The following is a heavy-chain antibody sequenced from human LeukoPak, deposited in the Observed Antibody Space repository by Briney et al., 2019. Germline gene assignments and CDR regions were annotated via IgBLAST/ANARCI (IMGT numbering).Heavy chain of an antibody. Sequence: GGSLRLSCAASGFTFSSYAMSWVRQAPGKGLEWVSAISGSGGSTYYADSVKGRFTISRDNSKNTLYLQMNSLRAEDTAVYYCTMCGGDCYYGYWGQGTLVTVSS. CDR1: GFTFSSYA. D-gene: IGHD2-21*01. V-gene: IGHV3-23*01. J-gene: IGHJ4*02. CDR3: TMCGGDCYYGY. CDR2: ISGSGGST.